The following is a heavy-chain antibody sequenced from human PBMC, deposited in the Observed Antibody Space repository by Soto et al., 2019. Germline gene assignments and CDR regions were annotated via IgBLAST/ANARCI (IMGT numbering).Heavy chain of an antibody. CDR3: ARVPGVVVSADDAFAI. J-gene: IGHJ3*02. Sequence: QVQLQESGPGLVKPSGTLSLTCAVSGGSVSSNNWWSWVRQSPGKGLEWMGEIYHSGSAHYNPSLKSRATISLDKSTNLFSLRLTSVTAADTAVYYCARVPGVVVSADDAFAIWGPGTRVIVSS. D-gene: IGHD2-21*02. V-gene: IGHV4-4*02. CDR1: GGSVSSNNW. CDR2: IYHSGSA.